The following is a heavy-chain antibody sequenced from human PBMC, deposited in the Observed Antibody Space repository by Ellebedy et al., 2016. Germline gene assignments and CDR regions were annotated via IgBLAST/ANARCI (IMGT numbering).Heavy chain of an antibody. CDR3: ARVLRHSGVGAFDI. Sequence: SETLSLTXAVYGGSFSGYYWSWIRQPPGKGLEWIGYIYYTGSTNYNPSLRSRVTISVDRSRNQFSLKLSSLTAADTAVYYCARVLRHSGVGAFDIWGQGTMVTVSS. CDR2: IYYTGST. D-gene: IGHD7-27*01. V-gene: IGHV4-59*13. J-gene: IGHJ3*02. CDR1: GGSFSGYY.